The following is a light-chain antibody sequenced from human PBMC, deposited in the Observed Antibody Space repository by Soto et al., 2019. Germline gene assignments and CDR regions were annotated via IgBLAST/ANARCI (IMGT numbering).Light chain of an antibody. J-gene: IGKJ2*01. CDR2: GVS. CDR3: QQYGTSPPT. CDR1: QSISSN. V-gene: IGKV3-20*01. Sequence: EVVLTQSPGTLSLSPGERATLSCRASQSISSNLAWHQQKPGQAPRLLIYGVSSRATGIPDRFRGSGSGTDFTLTVSRLEPEDFAVFYCQQYGTSPPTFGQGTKVDIK.